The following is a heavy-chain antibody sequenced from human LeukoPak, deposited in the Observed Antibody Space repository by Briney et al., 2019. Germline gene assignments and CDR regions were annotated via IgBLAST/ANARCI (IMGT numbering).Heavy chain of an antibody. V-gene: IGHV4-38-2*02. CDR1: GYSSSSGYF. CDR3: ARDADILAAFDI. Sequence: SVTLSLTCAVSGYSSSSGYFWGWIRQPSGKGLEWIASMYHRGRTYHNPSLKSRVTISVDRSKNQFSLELSSVTAARTAVYYCARDADILAAFDIWGQGTMVTVSS. J-gene: IGHJ3*02. CDR2: MYHRGRT. D-gene: IGHD2-15*01.